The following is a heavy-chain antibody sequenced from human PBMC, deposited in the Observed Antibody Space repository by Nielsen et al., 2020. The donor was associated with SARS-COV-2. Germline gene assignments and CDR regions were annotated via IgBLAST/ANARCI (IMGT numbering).Heavy chain of an antibody. CDR2: IRYDGSNK. D-gene: IGHD6-13*01. CDR3: AKDALYSSSWLAYNWFDP. CDR1: GFTFSSYG. V-gene: IGHV3-30*02. Sequence: GGSLRLSCAASGFTFSSYGMHWVRQAPGKGLEWVAFIRYDGSNKYYADSVKGRFTISRDNSKNTLYLQMNSLRAEDTAVYYCAKDALYSSSWLAYNWFDPWGQGTLVTVSS. J-gene: IGHJ5*02.